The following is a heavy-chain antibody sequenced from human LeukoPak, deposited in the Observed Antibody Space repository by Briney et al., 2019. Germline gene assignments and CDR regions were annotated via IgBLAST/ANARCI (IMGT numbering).Heavy chain of an antibody. CDR3: ARDQVGATDY. V-gene: IGHV4-59*01. CDR2: IYYSGST. CDR1: GGSISSYY. D-gene: IGHD1-26*01. J-gene: IGHJ4*02. Sequence: SETLSLTCTVSGGSISSYYRSWVRQPPGKGLEWIGYIYYSGSTNYNPSLKSRVTISVDTSKNQFSLKLSSVTAADTAVYYCARDQVGATDYWGQGTLVTVSS.